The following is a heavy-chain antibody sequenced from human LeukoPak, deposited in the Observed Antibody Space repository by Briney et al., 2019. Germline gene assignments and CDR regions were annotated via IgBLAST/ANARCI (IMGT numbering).Heavy chain of an antibody. D-gene: IGHD2-15*01. CDR1: GGSISGYY. CDR2: IWSGGIT. CDR3: VRDSPAGYSHEHFYYYMDV. Sequence: SETLSLTCTVSGGSISGYYWTWIRQPAERELEYIGRIWSGGITNYNPSFPSRIPMSVDTSKNEVSLRLTSVTAADTAVYYCVRDSPAGYSHEHFYYYMDVWGKGTTVTVSS. V-gene: IGHV4-4*07. J-gene: IGHJ6*03.